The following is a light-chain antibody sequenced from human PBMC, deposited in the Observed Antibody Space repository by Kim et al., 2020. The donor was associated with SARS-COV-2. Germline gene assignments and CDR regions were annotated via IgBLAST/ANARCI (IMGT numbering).Light chain of an antibody. Sequence: AIRMTQSPSSFSASTGDRVTITCRASQGISSYLAWYQQKPGKAPKLLIYDASTLQSGVPSRFSGSGSGTDFTLTISCLQSEDFATYYCQQYDTYPWTFGGGTKVDIK. V-gene: IGKV1-8*01. J-gene: IGKJ4*02. CDR3: QQYDTYPWT. CDR1: QGISSY. CDR2: DAS.